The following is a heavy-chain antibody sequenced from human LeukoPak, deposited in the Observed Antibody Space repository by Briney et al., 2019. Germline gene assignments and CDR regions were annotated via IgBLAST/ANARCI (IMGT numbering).Heavy chain of an antibody. CDR3: ARDMVVRGVTDAFDI. CDR1: GFTFSSYW. CDR2: IKQDGSEK. J-gene: IGHJ3*02. V-gene: IGHV3-7*01. D-gene: IGHD3-10*01. Sequence: PGGSLRLSCAASGFTFSSYWMSWVRQAPGKGLEWVANIKQDGSEKYYVDSVKGRFTISRDNAKNSLYLQMNSLRAEDTAVYYCARDMVVRGVTDAFDIWGQGTMVTVSS.